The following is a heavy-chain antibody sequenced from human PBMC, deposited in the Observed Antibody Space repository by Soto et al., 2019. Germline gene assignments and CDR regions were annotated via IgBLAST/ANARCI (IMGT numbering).Heavy chain of an antibody. V-gene: IGHV4-59*08. CDR3: ASQNFDFWSGPTWGPNWFDP. CDR2: IYYSGST. CDR1: GGSISSYY. Sequence: SETLSLTCTVSGGSISSYYWSWIRQPPGKGLEWIGYIYYSGSTNYNPSLKSRVTISVDTSKNQFSLKLSSVTAADTAVYYCASQNFDFWSGPTWGPNWFDPWGQGTLVTVSS. J-gene: IGHJ5*02. D-gene: IGHD3-3*01.